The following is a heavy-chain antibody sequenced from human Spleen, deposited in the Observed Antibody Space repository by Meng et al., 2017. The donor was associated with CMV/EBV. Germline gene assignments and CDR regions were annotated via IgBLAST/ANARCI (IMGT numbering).Heavy chain of an antibody. CDR2: IWYDGTDA. CDR1: CTFNNYD. Sequence: CTFNNYDIHWVRQAPGKGLEWVAVIWYDGTDAYYADSVKGRFTISRDDSKNTLYLQMNSLRAEDTAVYYCAKGDCSSSSCYPTVFDYWGQGTLVTVSS. J-gene: IGHJ4*02. CDR3: AKGDCSSSSCYPTVFDY. V-gene: IGHV3-33*06. D-gene: IGHD2-2*01.